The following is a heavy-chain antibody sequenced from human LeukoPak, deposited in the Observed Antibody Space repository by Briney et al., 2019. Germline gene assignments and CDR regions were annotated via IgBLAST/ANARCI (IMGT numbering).Heavy chain of an antibody. CDR3: ARTMVRGVSAIDY. CDR1: GFTFSSYS. V-gene: IGHV3-21*01. Sequence: GGSLRLSCAASGFTFSSYSMNWVRQAPGQGLEWVSSISSSSSYIYYADSVKGRFTISRDNAKNSLYLQMNSLRAEDTAVYYCARTMVRGVSAIDYWGQGTLVTVSS. D-gene: IGHD3-10*01. CDR2: ISSSSSYI. J-gene: IGHJ4*02.